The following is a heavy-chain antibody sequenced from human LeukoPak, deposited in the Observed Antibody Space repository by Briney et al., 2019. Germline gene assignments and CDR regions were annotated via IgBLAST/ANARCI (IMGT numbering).Heavy chain of an antibody. J-gene: IGHJ5*02. Sequence: ASVKVSCKASGYTFTSYGISWVRQAPGQGLEWMGWINTNTGNPTYAQGFTGRFVFSLDTSVSTAYLQISSLKAEDTAVYYCARGYCSSTSCLPFDPWGQGTLVTVSS. CDR3: ARGYCSSTSCLPFDP. CDR1: GYTFTSYG. D-gene: IGHD2-2*01. V-gene: IGHV7-4-1*02. CDR2: INTNTGNP.